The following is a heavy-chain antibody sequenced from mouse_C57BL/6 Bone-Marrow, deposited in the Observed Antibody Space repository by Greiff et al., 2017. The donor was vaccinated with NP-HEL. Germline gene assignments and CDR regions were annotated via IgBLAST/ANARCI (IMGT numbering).Heavy chain of an antibody. D-gene: IGHD2-4*01. V-gene: IGHV1-50*01. Sequence: VQLQQPGAELVKPGASVKLSCKASGYTFTSYWMQWVKQRPGQGLEWIGEIDPSDSYTNYNQKFKGKATLTVDKSSSTAYMQLSSLTSEDSAVCYCARGEIYYDYGGYFDYWGKGTTLTVSS. CDR1: GYTFTSYW. CDR2: IDPSDSYT. J-gene: IGHJ2*01. CDR3: ARGEIYYDYGGYFDY.